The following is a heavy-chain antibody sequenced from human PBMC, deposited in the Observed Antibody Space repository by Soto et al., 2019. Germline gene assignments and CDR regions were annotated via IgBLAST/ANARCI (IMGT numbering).Heavy chain of an antibody. Sequence: EVQVLESGGGLVQPGGSLRLSCAASGFTFSTYAMSWVRQSPGKGLEWVSVISDSGGTTYYADSVKGRFTISRDNPKNTLYLQMNSLRAEDTAVYYCAKDLRNAGSRSGPHDYWGQGTLVTVSS. CDR2: ISDSGGTT. CDR1: GFTFSTYA. J-gene: IGHJ4*02. CDR3: AKDLRNAGSRSGPHDY. D-gene: IGHD3-10*01. V-gene: IGHV3-23*01.